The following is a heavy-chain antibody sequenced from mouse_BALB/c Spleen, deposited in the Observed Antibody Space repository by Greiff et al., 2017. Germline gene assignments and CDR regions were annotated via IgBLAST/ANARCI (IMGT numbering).Heavy chain of an antibody. J-gene: IGHJ2*01. CDR3: TRSAGNYLDY. D-gene: IGHD1-1*02. CDR2: IDPSDSYT. V-gene: IGHV1S127*01. Sequence: QVQLQQPGAELVKPGASVKISCKASGYTFTSYWMHWVKQRPGQGLEWIGVIDPSDSYTSYNQKFKGRATLTVDTSSSTAYMQLSSLTSEDSAVYYCTRSAGNYLDYWGQGTTLTVSS. CDR1: GYTFTSYW.